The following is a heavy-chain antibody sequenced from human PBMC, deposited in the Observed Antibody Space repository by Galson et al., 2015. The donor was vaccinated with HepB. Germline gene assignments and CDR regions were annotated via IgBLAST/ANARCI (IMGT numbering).Heavy chain of an antibody. Sequence: SETLSLTCAVYGGSFSGYYWSWIRQPPGKGLEWIGEINHSGSTNYNPSLKRRVTISVDTSKNQFSLKLCSVTAADTAVYYCARAEAAAGTDWFDPWGQGTLVTVSS. D-gene: IGHD6-13*01. CDR3: ARAEAAAGTDWFDP. V-gene: IGHV4-34*01. CDR1: GGSFSGYY. J-gene: IGHJ5*02. CDR2: INHSGST.